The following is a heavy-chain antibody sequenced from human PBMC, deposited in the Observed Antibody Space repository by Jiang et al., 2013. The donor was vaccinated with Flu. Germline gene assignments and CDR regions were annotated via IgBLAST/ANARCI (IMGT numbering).Heavy chain of an antibody. D-gene: IGHD2-21*02. CDR2: IGTADDT. V-gene: IGHV3-13*01. CDR1: GFTFSSYD. Sequence: GLVHPGGSLRLSCAASGFTFSSYDMYWVRQVTGKGLEWVAGIGTADDTYYPGSVKGRFTISRENAKNSLYLQMNSLTAGDTGVYYCARESFGDYYFDYWGQRALVTVSS. CDR3: ARESFGDYYFDY. J-gene: IGHJ4*02.